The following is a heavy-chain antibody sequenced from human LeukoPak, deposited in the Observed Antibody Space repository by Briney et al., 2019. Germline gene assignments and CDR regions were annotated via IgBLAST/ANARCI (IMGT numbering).Heavy chain of an antibody. J-gene: IGHJ5*02. CDR3: ARGRISWYGTNNWFDP. Sequence: WASVTVSCKASGYTFTGYYIHWVRQAPGQGLEWMGWMNPSSGNTGYAQKVQGRVTMTRDTSISTAYMELSSLRSEDTAVYYCARGRISWYGTNNWFDPWGQGTLVTVSS. CDR1: GYTFTGYY. V-gene: IGHV1-8*01. CDR2: MNPSSGNT. D-gene: IGHD6-13*01.